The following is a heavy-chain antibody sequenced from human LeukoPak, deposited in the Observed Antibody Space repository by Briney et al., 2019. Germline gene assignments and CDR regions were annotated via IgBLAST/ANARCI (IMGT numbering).Heavy chain of an antibody. Sequence: PGGSLRLSCAASGFTFSSYWMHWVRQAPGKGLVWVSRINSDGSSTSYADSVRGRFSISRDNAKNSLYLQMNSLRAEDTAVYYCAREIDGSSDYWGQGTLVTVSS. D-gene: IGHD3-10*01. V-gene: IGHV3-74*01. CDR2: INSDGSST. J-gene: IGHJ4*02. CDR3: AREIDGSSDY. CDR1: GFTFSSYW.